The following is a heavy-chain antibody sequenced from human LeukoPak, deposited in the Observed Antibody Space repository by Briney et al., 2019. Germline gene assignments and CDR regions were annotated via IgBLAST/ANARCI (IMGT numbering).Heavy chain of an antibody. CDR2: ISGSGGST. Sequence: GGSLRLSCAASGFTFSSYAMSWVRQAPGKGLEWVSAISGSGGSTYYADSVKGRFTISRDNSKNTLYLQMNSLRAEDTAVYYCAKTPDYDFWSGYWDYWGQGTLVTVSS. CDR1: GFTFSSYA. V-gene: IGHV3-23*01. J-gene: IGHJ4*02. D-gene: IGHD3-3*01. CDR3: AKTPDYDFWSGYWDY.